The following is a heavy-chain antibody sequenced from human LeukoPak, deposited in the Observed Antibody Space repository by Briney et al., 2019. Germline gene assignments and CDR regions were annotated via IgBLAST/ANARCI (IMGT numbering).Heavy chain of an antibody. CDR3: ARVGGGPYDFWSGYYANHFDY. D-gene: IGHD3-3*01. CDR2: IYYSGNT. V-gene: IGHV4-39*07. J-gene: IGHJ4*02. CDR1: GDSISTSNSY. Sequence: SETLSLTCTVSGDSISTSNSYWGWIRQPPGKGLEWIGSIYYSGNTYYNASLKSRVTISVDTSKNQFSLKLSSVTAADTAVYYCARVGGGPYDFWSGYYANHFDYWGQGTLVTVSS.